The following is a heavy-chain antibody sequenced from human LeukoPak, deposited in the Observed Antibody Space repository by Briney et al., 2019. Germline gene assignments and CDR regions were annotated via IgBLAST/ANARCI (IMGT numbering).Heavy chain of an antibody. CDR1: GFTLSHYQ. Sequence: GGSLRLSCAMSGFTLSHYQMNWVRQAPGKGLEWLASINPDGTKKYSVDSVKGRFTISRDNAKNSLYLQVDSLRVDDTAFYYCARDLAYSRLDYWGQGILVTVSS. D-gene: IGHD5-18*01. CDR2: INPDGTKK. J-gene: IGHJ4*02. V-gene: IGHV3-7*01. CDR3: ARDLAYSRLDY.